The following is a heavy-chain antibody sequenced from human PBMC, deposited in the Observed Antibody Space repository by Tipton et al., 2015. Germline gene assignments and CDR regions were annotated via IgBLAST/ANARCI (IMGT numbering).Heavy chain of an antibody. J-gene: IGHJ6*02. CDR3: ARENSDGMDV. V-gene: IGHV1-69*06. CDR1: GGTFSTDT. CDR2: INPLYGAT. Sequence: QSGPEVKKPGSSVKVSCKISGGTFSTDTITWVRQAPGQGLEWVGGINPLYGATGYAQTLHHRVSITADKSAITAYMELSSLRSEDTAIYYCARENSDGMDVWGQGTMVTVSS. D-gene: IGHD4-23*01.